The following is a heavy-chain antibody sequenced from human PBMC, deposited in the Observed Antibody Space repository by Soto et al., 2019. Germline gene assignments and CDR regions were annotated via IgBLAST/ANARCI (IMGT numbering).Heavy chain of an antibody. D-gene: IGHD1-20*01. Sequence: SETLSVTCTLSGGSISSYYWHWIRQPPGKTLEWIGYIYYSGSTNYNPSLKSRVTISVDTSKNQFSLNLYSVTAADTAVYYCARQQYNWNSGGGPFDYWGQGTLVTVSS. V-gene: IGHV4-59*08. CDR3: ARQQYNWNSGGGPFDY. J-gene: IGHJ4*02. CDR1: GGSISSYY. CDR2: IYYSGST.